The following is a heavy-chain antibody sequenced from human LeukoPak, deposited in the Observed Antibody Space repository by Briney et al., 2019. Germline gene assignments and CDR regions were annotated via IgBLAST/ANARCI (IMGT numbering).Heavy chain of an antibody. Sequence: PGGSLRLSCAASGFTFSSYSMNWVRQAPGKGLEWVSYISSSSSTIYYADSVKGRFTISRDNSKNTLYLQMNSLRAEDTAVYYCARGSGYCSSTSCYSGPYWGQGTLVTVSS. CDR3: ARGSGYCSSTSCYSGPY. V-gene: IGHV3-48*01. J-gene: IGHJ4*02. CDR2: ISSSSSTI. D-gene: IGHD2-2*02. CDR1: GFTFSSYS.